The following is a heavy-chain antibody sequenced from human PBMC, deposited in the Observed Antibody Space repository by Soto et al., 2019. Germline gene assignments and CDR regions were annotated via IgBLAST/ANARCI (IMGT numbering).Heavy chain of an antibody. CDR1: GFTFSSYG. D-gene: IGHD4-17*01. CDR2: ISYDGSNK. Sequence: QVQLMESGGGVVQPGRSLRLSCAASGFTFSSYGMHWVRQAPGKGLEWVAVISYDGSNKYYADSVKGRFTISRDNSKNTLYLQMNSLRAEDTAVYYCATYDYGDQFDYWGQGTLVTVSS. V-gene: IGHV3-30*03. J-gene: IGHJ4*02. CDR3: ATYDYGDQFDY.